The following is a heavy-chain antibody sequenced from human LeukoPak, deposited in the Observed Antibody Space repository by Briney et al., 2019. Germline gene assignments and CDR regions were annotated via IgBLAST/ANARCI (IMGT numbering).Heavy chain of an antibody. CDR2: ISSSSSYM. CDR3: ARDLNWNYFDY. CDR1: GFTFSSYS. J-gene: IGHJ4*02. Sequence: GGSLRLSCAASGFTFSSYSMNWVRQAPGKGLEWVSSISSSSSYMYYADSVKGRFTISRDNAKNSLYLQMNSLGAEDTAVYYCARDLNWNYFDYWGQGTLVTVSS. D-gene: IGHD1-20*01. V-gene: IGHV3-21*01.